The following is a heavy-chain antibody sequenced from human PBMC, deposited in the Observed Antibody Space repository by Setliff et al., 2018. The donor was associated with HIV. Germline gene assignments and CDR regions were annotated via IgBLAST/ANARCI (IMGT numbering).Heavy chain of an antibody. D-gene: IGHD3-16*01. CDR3: ARRTLRQSRYGNIWFDP. Sequence: PSETLSLTCTVSGGSLISDIYYWGWIRQPPGKGLEWIGTIFYNGSAYYNPSLKSRVTISVDTSKNQFSLRLNSMTAADTAVYYCARRTLRQSRYGNIWFDPWGRGTLVTVSS. J-gene: IGHJ5*02. CDR2: IFYNGSA. CDR1: GGSLISDIYY. V-gene: IGHV4-39*01.